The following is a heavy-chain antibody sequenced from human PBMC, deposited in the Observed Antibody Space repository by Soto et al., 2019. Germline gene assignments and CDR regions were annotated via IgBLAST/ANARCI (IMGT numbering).Heavy chain of an antibody. CDR1: KFTFSTYD. V-gene: IGHV3-30*18. D-gene: IGHD6-19*01. CDR2: VSYVGNKG. Sequence: HLVESGGGVVQPGTSLSLSCAASKFTFSTYDMHWVRQAPGKGLEGVAVVSYVGNKGYYADSVRGRLTISRDNSKNTVYLEMNSLRPEDTAVYFCAKGRDSTGGYYREGDYGGQGNLVTVSS. J-gene: IGHJ4*02. CDR3: AKGRDSTGGYYREGDY.